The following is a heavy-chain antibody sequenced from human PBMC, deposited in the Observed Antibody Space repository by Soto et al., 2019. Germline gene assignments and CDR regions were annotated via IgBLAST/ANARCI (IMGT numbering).Heavy chain of an antibody. Sequence: SVNVSCKASGGTFSSYSISWVRQAPGQGLEWMGGIIPIFGTANYAQKFQGRVTITADESTSTAYMELSSLRSEDTAVYYCARGRKWELLFGAFDIWGQGTMVTVSS. V-gene: IGHV1-69*13. J-gene: IGHJ3*02. CDR2: IIPIFGTA. D-gene: IGHD1-26*01. CDR3: ARGRKWELLFGAFDI. CDR1: GGTFSSYS.